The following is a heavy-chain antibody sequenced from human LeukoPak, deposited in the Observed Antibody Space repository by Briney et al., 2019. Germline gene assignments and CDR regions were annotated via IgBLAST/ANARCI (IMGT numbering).Heavy chain of an antibody. V-gene: IGHV4-31*11. D-gene: IGHD3-3*01. Sequence: SETLSLTCAVSGGSISSSYWWSWIRQHPGKGLEWIGYIYYSGSTYYNPSLKSRVTISVDTSKNQFSLKLSSVTAADTAVYYCARDRRSYDFWSGHYGMDVWGQGTTVTVSS. CDR1: GGSISSSYW. J-gene: IGHJ6*02. CDR2: IYYSGST. CDR3: ARDRRSYDFWSGHYGMDV.